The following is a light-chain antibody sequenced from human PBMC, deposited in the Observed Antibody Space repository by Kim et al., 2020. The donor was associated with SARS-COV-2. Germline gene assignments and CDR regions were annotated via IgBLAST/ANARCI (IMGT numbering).Light chain of an antibody. J-gene: IGKJ1*01. CDR3: QQYGSYSRT. V-gene: IGKV1-5*01. CDR1: ESVSGW. CDR2: DAS. Sequence: IQMTQSPSTLSASVGDRVTITCRASESVSGWVAWYQQKPGKAPNVLIFDASTLYNGVPSRFSGSGSGTEFTLTISSLQPDDVATYYFQQYGSYSRTFGQGTEVDIK.